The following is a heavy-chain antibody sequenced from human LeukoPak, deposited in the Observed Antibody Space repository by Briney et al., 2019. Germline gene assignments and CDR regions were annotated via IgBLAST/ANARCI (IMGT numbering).Heavy chain of an antibody. CDR1: GFTFSSYW. CDR3: ARDLGGTDRGVFDY. D-gene: IGHD3-16*01. CDR2: IWYDGSNK. J-gene: IGHJ4*02. Sequence: PGESLRLSCAASGFTFSSYWMHWVRQAPGKGLEWVAVIWYDGSNKYYADSVKGRFTISRDNSKNTLYLQMNSLRAEDTAVYYCARDLGGTDRGVFDYWGQGTLVTVSS. V-gene: IGHV3-33*08.